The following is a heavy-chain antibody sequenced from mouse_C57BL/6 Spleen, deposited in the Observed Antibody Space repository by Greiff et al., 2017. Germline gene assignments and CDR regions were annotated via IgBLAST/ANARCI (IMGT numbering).Heavy chain of an antibody. CDR3: ARKGVDYEGDYYAMDY. CDR1: GFSLTSYG. J-gene: IGHJ4*01. Sequence: QVQLQQSGPGLVQPSQSLSITCTVSGFSLTSYGVHWVRQSTGKGLEWLGVIWSGGSTDYNAAFISRLSISKDNSKSQVFFKMNSLQADDTAIYYCARKGVDYEGDYYAMDYWGQGTSVTVSS. CDR2: IWSGGST. D-gene: IGHD2-4*01. V-gene: IGHV2-2*01.